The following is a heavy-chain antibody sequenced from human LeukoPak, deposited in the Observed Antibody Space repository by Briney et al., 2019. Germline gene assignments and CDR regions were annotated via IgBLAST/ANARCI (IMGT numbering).Heavy chain of an antibody. Sequence: GGSLRLSCAASGFTFSSYAMSRVRQAPGKGLEWVSAISGSGGSTYYADSVKGRFTISRDNSKNTLYLQMNSLRAEDTAVYYCAKEALRYFDWLSRYFDYWGQGTLVTDSS. D-gene: IGHD3-9*01. CDR3: AKEALRYFDWLSRYFDY. CDR2: ISGSGGST. CDR1: GFTFSSYA. V-gene: IGHV3-23*01. J-gene: IGHJ4*02.